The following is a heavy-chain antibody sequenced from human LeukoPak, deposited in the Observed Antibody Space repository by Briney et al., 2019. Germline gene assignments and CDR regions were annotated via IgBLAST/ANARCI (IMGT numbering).Heavy chain of an antibody. CDR1: GFTFSSYE. J-gene: IGHJ4*02. D-gene: IGHD3-16*01. CDR3: ARVPLGGVSSPAPSFDY. CDR2: ISSSGSTI. Sequence: GGSLRLSCAASGFTFSSYEMNWVRQAPGKGLEWVSYISSSGSTIYYADSVKGRFTISRDNAKNSLYLQMNSLRAEDTAVYYCARVPLGGVSSPAPSFDYWGQGTLVTVSS. V-gene: IGHV3-48*03.